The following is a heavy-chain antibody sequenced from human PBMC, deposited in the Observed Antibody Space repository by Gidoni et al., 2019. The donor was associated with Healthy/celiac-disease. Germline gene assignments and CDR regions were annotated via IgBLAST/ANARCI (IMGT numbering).Heavy chain of an antibody. J-gene: IGHJ4*02. CDR3: AKDWSLQWLGTGLDY. D-gene: IGHD6-19*01. Sequence: ADSGFTFSSYAMNWVRQAPGKGLEWVSVISGNGDSTYYADSVKGRFTISRDNSKNTLYLQMNSLRAEDTAVYYCAKDWSLQWLGTGLDYWGQGTLVTVSS. CDR1: GFTFSSYA. CDR2: ISGNGDST. V-gene: IGHV3-23*01.